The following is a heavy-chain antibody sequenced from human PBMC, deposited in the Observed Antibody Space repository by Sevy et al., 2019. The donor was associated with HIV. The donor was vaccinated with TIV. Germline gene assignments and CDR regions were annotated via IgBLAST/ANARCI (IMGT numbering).Heavy chain of an antibody. CDR2: IYSGGST. CDR1: GLTVDSNY. CDR3: ARGGLDSNWFRSFDY. D-gene: IGHD6-13*01. V-gene: IGHV3-53*05. Sequence: GGSLRLSCAVSGLTVDSNYMSWVRQAPGKGLEWVSIIYSGGSTSYADSVKGRFTISTDNSKNTLDLQMNSLRADDTAVYYCARGGLDSNWFRSFDYWGQGTLVTVSS. J-gene: IGHJ4*02.